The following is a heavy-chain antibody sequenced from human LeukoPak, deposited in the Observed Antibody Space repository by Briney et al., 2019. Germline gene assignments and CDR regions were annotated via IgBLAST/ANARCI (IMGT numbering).Heavy chain of an antibody. V-gene: IGHV5-51*01. Sequence: GESLKISCKGSGYSFSNYWIGWGRQMPGKGLEWMGIMYPGDFDTRYSPSFQGQVTISADKSISTAYLQWSSLQASDTAMYYCARRDNSGWYFDYWGQGTLVTVSS. CDR2: MYPGDFDT. CDR3: ARRDNSGWYFDY. J-gene: IGHJ4*02. D-gene: IGHD6-19*01. CDR1: GYSFSNYW.